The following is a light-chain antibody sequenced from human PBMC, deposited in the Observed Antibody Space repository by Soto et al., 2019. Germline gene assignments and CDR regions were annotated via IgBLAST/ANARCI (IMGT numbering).Light chain of an antibody. V-gene: IGKV1D-12*01. CDR1: QGISTS. Sequence: DIQMTQSPSSVSASVGDGVTITCRASQGISTSLGWYQQKPGKAPKLLIYAASSLQSGVPSRFSGTGSGTDFTLTISSLQPEDFATYYCQQTNSFPLTFGGGSKADIK. CDR3: QQTNSFPLT. J-gene: IGKJ4*01. CDR2: AAS.